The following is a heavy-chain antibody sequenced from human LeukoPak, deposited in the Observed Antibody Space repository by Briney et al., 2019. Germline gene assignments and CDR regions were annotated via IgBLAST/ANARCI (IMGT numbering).Heavy chain of an antibody. CDR1: GYTFTNYD. D-gene: IGHD5-18*01. CDR2: VNPYSGST. V-gene: IGHV1-8*03. CDR3: AKDARGYSYAPQVVY. Sequence: ASVKVSCKASGYTFTNYDINWVRQATGQGLEWMGWVNPYSGSTGYAQKFQGRVTITRNTSISTAYMEVSSLRSEDTAVYYCAKDARGYSYAPQVVYWGQGTLVTVSS. J-gene: IGHJ4*02.